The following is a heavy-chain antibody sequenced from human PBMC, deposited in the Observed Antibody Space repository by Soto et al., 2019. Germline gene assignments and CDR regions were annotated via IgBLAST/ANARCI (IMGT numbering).Heavy chain of an antibody. D-gene: IGHD2-2*01. Sequence: QVQLVQSGAEVKKPGASVKVSCKASGYTFTSYDINWVRQATGQGLEWMGWMNPNSGNTGYAQKFQGRVTMTRNTSISTAYMELSSLRSEDTAVYYCAREGRRYIALVPDYFDYWGQGTLVTVSS. CDR1: GYTFTSYD. CDR3: AREGRRYIALVPDYFDY. J-gene: IGHJ4*02. V-gene: IGHV1-8*01. CDR2: MNPNSGNT.